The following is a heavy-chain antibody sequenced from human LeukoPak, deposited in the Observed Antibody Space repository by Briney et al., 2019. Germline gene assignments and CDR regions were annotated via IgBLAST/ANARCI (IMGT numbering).Heavy chain of an antibody. CDR3: ARDNNQGSVTTKFDL. CDR1: GGTFSGYY. V-gene: IGHV4-34*01. D-gene: IGHD4-17*01. CDR2: SNDSGGT. Sequence: SETLSLTCAVYGGTFSGYYWSWIRQPPGRRLEWVGESNDSGGTNYNPSLKSRVTISADKSKNQVSLKLTSVTAADTAVYYCARDNNQGSVTTKFDLWGRGTLVTVSS. J-gene: IGHJ2*01.